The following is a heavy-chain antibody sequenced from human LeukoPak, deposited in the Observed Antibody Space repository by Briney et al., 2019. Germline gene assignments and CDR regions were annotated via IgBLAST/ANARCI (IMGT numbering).Heavy chain of an antibody. J-gene: IGHJ4*02. CDR1: RFTFSSYS. CDR2: ISRRSTPI. D-gene: IGHD3-22*01. V-gene: IGHV3-48*02. CDR3: ARVYYDTNGYLYLDY. Sequence: GGSLRPSCAASRFTFSSYSMNWVRQAPGKGLEWISYISRRSTPIHYADSLKGRFTISRDNAKNSLYLQMNSLRDEDTAVYYCARVYYDTNGYLYLDYWGQGTLVTVSS.